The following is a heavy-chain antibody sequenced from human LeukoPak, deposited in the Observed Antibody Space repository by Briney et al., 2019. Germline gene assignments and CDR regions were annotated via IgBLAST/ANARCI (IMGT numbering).Heavy chain of an antibody. J-gene: IGHJ4*02. CDR1: GYCFTSYL. Sequence: GESLKSSCSGSGYCFTSYLVVYGRRTPGKSVEWMGLIYPSDSDTKYSPSFQGQVAISADKSISTAYLQWSSLKASDSAMYYCARRVGSSGWNYWGQGTLVTVSS. CDR3: ARRVGSSGWNY. V-gene: IGHV5-51*01. CDR2: IYPSDSDT. D-gene: IGHD6-19*01.